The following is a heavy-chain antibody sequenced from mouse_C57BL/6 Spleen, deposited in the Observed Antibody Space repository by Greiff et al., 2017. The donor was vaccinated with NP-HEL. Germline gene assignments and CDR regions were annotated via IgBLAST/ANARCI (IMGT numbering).Heavy chain of an antibody. CDR3: AREFYYGSSYVYYYAMDY. J-gene: IGHJ4*01. D-gene: IGHD1-1*01. CDR2: IHPNSGST. Sequence: QVQLQQPGAELVKPGASVKLSCKASGYTFTSYWMHWVKQRPGQGLEWIGMIHPNSGSTNYNEKFKSKATLTVDKSSSTAYMQLSSLTYEDSAVYYCAREFYYGSSYVYYYAMDYWGQGTSVTVSS. CDR1: GYTFTSYW. V-gene: IGHV1-64*01.